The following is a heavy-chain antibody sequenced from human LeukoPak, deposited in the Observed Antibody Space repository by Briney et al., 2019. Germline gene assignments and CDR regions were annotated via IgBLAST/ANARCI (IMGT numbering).Heavy chain of an antibody. D-gene: IGHD3-22*01. V-gene: IGHV3-30*18. CDR3: AKPYYYDSSGYLIDY. CDR2: ISYDGSNK. Sequence: GGSLRLSCAASGFTFSSYGMHWVRQAPGKGLEWVAVISYDGSNKYYADSVKGRFTISRDNSKNTLYLQMNSLRAEDTAVYYCAKPYYYDSSGYLIDYWGQGTLVTVSS. CDR1: GFTFSSYG. J-gene: IGHJ4*02.